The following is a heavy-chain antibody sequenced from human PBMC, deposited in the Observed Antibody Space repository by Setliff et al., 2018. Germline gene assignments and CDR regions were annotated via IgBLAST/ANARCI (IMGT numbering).Heavy chain of an antibody. D-gene: IGHD2-15*01. CDR3: AKASVWVVDANCGSFDV. J-gene: IGHJ3*01. CDR2: INPSGGLT. Sequence: ASVKVSCKASGYTLTKYYMHWVRQAPGQGLEWMGIINPSGGLTRYAQKFQGRVTITRDTSASTVYMELSSVRSDDTATYYCAKASVWVVDANCGSFDVWGQGTVVTVSS. CDR1: GYTLTKYY. V-gene: IGHV1-46*01.